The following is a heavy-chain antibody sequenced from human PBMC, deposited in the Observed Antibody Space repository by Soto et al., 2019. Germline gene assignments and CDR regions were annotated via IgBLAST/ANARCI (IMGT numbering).Heavy chain of an antibody. V-gene: IGHV3-33*05. CDR2: TSYDGSNN. Sequence: QVQLVESGGGVVQPGTSLRLSCVGSGFTFRSYVIHWVRQAPGKGLEWVALTSYDGSNNFYGDSVKGRFTISRDNSRNTVELQMDRLRLADTALYYCARWGTTGGLDVWGQGTLVSVSS. D-gene: IGHD3-16*01. CDR1: GFTFRSYV. CDR3: ARWGTTGGLDV. J-gene: IGHJ4*02.